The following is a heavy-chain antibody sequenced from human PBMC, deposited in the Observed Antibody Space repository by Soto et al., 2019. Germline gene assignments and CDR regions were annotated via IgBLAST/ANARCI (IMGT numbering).Heavy chain of an antibody. CDR1: GFTFSNYG. Sequence: QVQLVESGGGVVQPGRSLTVSCAASGFTFSNYGMHWVRQAPDKGLEWVAVIWYDGSSKYYADSVKGRFTISRDDSKKTLYLDMTSLRVDDMAVYYFVREDSLRDSTAPWCQVTLVTVSS. J-gene: IGHJ5*02. CDR2: IWYDGSSK. D-gene: IGHD3-22*01. V-gene: IGHV3-33*01. CDR3: VREDSLRDSTAP.